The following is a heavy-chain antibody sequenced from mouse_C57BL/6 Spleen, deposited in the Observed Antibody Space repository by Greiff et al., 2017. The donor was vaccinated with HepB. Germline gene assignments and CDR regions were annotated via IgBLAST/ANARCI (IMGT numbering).Heavy chain of an antibody. CDR2: ISSGGSYT. V-gene: IGHV5-6*01. CDR1: GFTFSSYG. J-gene: IGHJ4*01. D-gene: IGHD2-1*01. CDR3: ARQTDGNYDYAMDY. Sequence: EVQWVESGGDLVKPGGSLKLSCAASGFTFSSYGMSWVRQTPDKRLEWVATISSGGSYTYYPDSVKGRFTISRDNAKNTLYLQMSSLKSEDTAMYYCARQTDGNYDYAMDYWGQGTSVTVSS.